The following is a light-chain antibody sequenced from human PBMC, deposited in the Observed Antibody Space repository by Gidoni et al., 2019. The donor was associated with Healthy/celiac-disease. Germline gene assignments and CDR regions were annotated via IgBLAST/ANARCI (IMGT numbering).Light chain of an antibody. CDR1: QSLLHSNGYNY. CDR2: LGS. CDR3: MQALQTPLX. Sequence: DIVMTQSPLSLPVTPGEPASISCRSSQSLLHSNGYNYLDWYLQKPGQSPQLLIYLGSNRASGVPDRFSGSGSGTDFTLKISRVEAEDVGVYYCMQALQTPLXFXGGTKVEIK. J-gene: IGKJ4*01. V-gene: IGKV2-28*01.